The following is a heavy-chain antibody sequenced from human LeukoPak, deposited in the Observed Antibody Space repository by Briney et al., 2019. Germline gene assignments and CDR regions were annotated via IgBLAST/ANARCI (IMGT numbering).Heavy chain of an antibody. CDR3: ARDREGATIFDY. J-gene: IGHJ4*02. D-gene: IGHD1-26*01. CDR2: ICSSGST. Sequence: SETLSLTCTVSGGSISSYYWSWIRQPAGKGLEWLGRICSSGSTSYNPSLRSRVTMSVDMSKNQFSLKLSSVTAADTAVYYCARDREGATIFDYWGQGTLVTVSS. CDR1: GGSISSYY. V-gene: IGHV4-4*07.